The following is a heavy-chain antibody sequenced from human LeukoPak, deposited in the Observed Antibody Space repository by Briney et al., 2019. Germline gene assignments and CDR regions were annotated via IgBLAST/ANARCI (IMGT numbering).Heavy chain of an antibody. CDR3: ASPLYVERGYSYGYYY. CDR2: IIPILGIA. D-gene: IGHD5-18*01. V-gene: IGHV1-69*02. Sequence: ASVKVSCKASGGTFSSYTISWVRQAPGQGLEWMGRIIPILGIANYAQKFQGRVTITADKSTSTAYMELSSLRSEDTAVYYCASPLYVERGYSYGYYYWGQGTLVTVSS. CDR1: GGTFSSYT. J-gene: IGHJ4*02.